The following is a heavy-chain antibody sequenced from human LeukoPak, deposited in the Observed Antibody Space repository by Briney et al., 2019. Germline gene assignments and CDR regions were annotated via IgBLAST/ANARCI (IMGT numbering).Heavy chain of an antibody. CDR3: AREKVSSRSYYFDY. V-gene: IGHV4-31*03. Sequence: SETLSLTCTVSGGPISSGDYYWSWIRQPPGKGLEWIGYIYYSGSTYYNPSLKSRVTISVDTSKNQFSLKLSSVTAADTAVYYCAREKVSSRSYYFDYWGQGTLVTVSS. D-gene: IGHD6-13*01. CDR1: GGPISSGDYY. CDR2: IYYSGST. J-gene: IGHJ4*02.